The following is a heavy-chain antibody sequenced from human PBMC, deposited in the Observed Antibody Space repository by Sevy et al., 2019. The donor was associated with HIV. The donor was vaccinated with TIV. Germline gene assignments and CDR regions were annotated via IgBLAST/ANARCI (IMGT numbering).Heavy chain of an antibody. J-gene: IGHJ4*02. V-gene: IGHV3-30*04. Sequence: GGSLRLSCAASGFTFSSHAMHWVRQAPGKGLDWVAVISSDGNSQYSADSVKGRFTISRYNSKNTLYLQMDSLRVEDTAVYYCARELISGSYSQSLDYWGQGTLVTVSS. CDR1: GFTFSSHA. CDR3: ARELISGSYSQSLDY. D-gene: IGHD1-26*01. CDR2: ISSDGNSQ.